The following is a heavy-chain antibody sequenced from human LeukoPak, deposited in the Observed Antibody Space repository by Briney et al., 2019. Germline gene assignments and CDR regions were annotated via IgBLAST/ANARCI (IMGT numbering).Heavy chain of an antibody. Sequence: GGSLRLSCAASGFTFSSFGLSWVRQAPGKGLEWVSAISGSGGSTYYADSVKGRFTISRDNSKNTLFLQMSSLRAEDTALYYCAKGGSGYFADLWGQGTLVTVSS. CDR1: GFTFSSFG. V-gene: IGHV3-23*01. J-gene: IGHJ5*02. CDR3: AKGGSGYFADL. CDR2: ISGSGGST. D-gene: IGHD3-22*01.